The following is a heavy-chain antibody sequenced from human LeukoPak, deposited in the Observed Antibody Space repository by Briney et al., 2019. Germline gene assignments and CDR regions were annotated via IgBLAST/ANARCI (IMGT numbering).Heavy chain of an antibody. Sequence: GGSLRLSCAASGFTFSLYWMNWVRRAPGKGLEWVANIKQDGSEKNYVDSVKGRFTISRDNAKNSLYLQMNSLRVEDTAVYYCAREDGTFQYWGQGTLVTVSS. CDR3: AREDGTFQY. V-gene: IGHV3-7*03. J-gene: IGHJ1*01. CDR2: IKQDGSEK. CDR1: GFTFSLYW.